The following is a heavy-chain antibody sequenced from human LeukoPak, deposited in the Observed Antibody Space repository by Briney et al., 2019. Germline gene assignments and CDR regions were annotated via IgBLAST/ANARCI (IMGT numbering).Heavy chain of an antibody. J-gene: IGHJ5*02. CDR2: IYYSVST. Sequence: SETLSLTCTVSGGSISISSYYWGWVRQPPGEGLEWIASIYYSVSTYYNPSLKSRVTISVDTSKNQFSLNLNSVTAADTAVYHCTRLTTGGWFDPWGQGTLVTVSS. CDR1: GGSISISSYY. D-gene: IGHD4-11*01. CDR3: TRLTTGGWFDP. V-gene: IGHV4-39*01.